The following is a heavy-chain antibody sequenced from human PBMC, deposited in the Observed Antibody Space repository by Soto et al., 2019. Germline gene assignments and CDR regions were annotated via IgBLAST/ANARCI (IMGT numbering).Heavy chain of an antibody. Sequence: ASVKVSCKASGYTFTGYYMHWVRQAPGQGLEWMGWINPNSGGTNYAQKFQGRVTMTRDTSISTAYMELSRLRSDDTAVYYCAHKPGIAAAAREGVDYYYYGMDVWGQGTTVTAP. D-gene: IGHD6-13*01. CDR1: GYTFTGYY. J-gene: IGHJ6*02. V-gene: IGHV1-2*02. CDR2: INPNSGGT. CDR3: AHKPGIAAAAREGVDYYYYGMDV.